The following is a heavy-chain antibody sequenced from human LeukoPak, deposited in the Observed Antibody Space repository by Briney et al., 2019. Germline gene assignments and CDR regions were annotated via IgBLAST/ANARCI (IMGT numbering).Heavy chain of an antibody. V-gene: IGHV4-59*08. CDR1: GGSISSYY. J-gene: IGHJ4*02. D-gene: IGHD3-10*01. Sequence: PSETLSLTCTVSGGSISSYYWSWIRQPPGKGLEWIGYIYYSGSTNYNPSLKSRVTISVDTSKNQFSPKLSSVTAADTAVYYCARHSRPFSMVRGVIGFDYWGQGTLVTVSS. CDR2: IYYSGST. CDR3: ARHSRPFSMVRGVIGFDY.